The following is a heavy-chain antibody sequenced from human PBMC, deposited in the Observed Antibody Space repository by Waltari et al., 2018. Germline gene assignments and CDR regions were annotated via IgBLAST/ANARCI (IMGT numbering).Heavy chain of an antibody. J-gene: IGHJ6*03. D-gene: IGHD4-4*01. CDR3: AKDRDYTGVYYMDV. CDR1: GFTFSSYG. CDR2: IWYDGSNK. V-gene: IGHV3-30*02. Sequence: QVQLVESGGGVVQPGRSLRLSCAASGFTFSSYGMHWVRQAPGKGLGWVAFIWYDGSNKYYADSVKGRFTISRDNSKNTLYLQMNSLRAEDTAMYYCAKDRDYTGVYYMDVWGKGTTVTVSS.